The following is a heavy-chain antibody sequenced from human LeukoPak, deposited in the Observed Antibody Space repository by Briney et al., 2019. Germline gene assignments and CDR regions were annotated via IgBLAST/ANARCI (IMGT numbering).Heavy chain of an antibody. D-gene: IGHD3-22*01. CDR3: VRGRSGFYFDY. Sequence: GGSLRLSCAASGFTFSSYWMHWVRQAPGEGLVWVSRINTDGSSTIHADSVKGRFTISRDSAKNTLYVQMNSLRDEDTAVYYCVRGRSGFYFDYWGQGTLVTVSS. V-gene: IGHV3-74*01. CDR2: INTDGSST. J-gene: IGHJ4*02. CDR1: GFTFSSYW.